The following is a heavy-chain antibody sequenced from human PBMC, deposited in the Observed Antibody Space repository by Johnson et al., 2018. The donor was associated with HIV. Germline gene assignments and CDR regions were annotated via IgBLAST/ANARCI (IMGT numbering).Heavy chain of an antibody. J-gene: IGHJ3*02. CDR2: INWNGGST. V-gene: IGHV3-20*04. CDR3: GSFFSAELWTDAFDI. Sequence: VVRPGGSLRLSCEVSGFSFDDYGMAWVRQVPGKGLEWVSGINWNGGSTGYADYVKGRFTISRDNAKNSLYLQMNSLRAEDTALYYCGSFFSAELWTDAFDIWGQGTMVTVSS. D-gene: IGHD5-18*01. CDR1: GFSFDDYG.